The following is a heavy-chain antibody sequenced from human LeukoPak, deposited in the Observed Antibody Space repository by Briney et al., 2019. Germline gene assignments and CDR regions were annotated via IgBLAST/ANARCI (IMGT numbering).Heavy chain of an antibody. J-gene: IGHJ4*02. CDR1: GFTFSNYA. D-gene: IGHD3-3*01. V-gene: IGHV3-23*01. Sequence: PGGSLRLSCAASGFTFSNYAMSWVRQAPGKGLVWVSSITGSGGSTYYADSVKGRFTISRDNSKNTLYLQMSSLRAEDTAVYYCAKDKGDFWSGHHYWGQGTLVTVSS. CDR3: AKDKGDFWSGHHY. CDR2: ITGSGGST.